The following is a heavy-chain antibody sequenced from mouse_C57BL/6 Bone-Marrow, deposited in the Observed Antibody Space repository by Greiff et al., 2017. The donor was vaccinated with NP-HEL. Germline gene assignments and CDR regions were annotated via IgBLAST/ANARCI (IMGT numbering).Heavy chain of an antibody. CDR3: ARDTSVVTPYWYIDV. J-gene: IGHJ1*03. Sequence: VQLQQSGAELMKPGASVKLSCKATGYTFTGYWIEWVKQRPGHGLEWIGEILPGSGSTNYTEKFKGKATFTADTSSNTAYMQLSSLTTEDSAIYYCARDTSVVTPYWYIDVWGKGTTVTVSS. CDR2: ILPGSGST. D-gene: IGHD1-1*01. CDR1: GYTFTGYW. V-gene: IGHV1-9*01.